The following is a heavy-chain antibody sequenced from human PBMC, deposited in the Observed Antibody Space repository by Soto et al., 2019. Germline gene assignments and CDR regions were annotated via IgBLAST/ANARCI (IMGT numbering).Heavy chain of an antibody. CDR3: ARDYGQWLAPDGMDV. J-gene: IGHJ6*02. CDR1: GFTFSSYW. CDR2: IKQDGSEK. D-gene: IGHD6-19*01. V-gene: IGHV3-7*03. Sequence: GGSPRLSSAAYGFTFSSYWMSWVRQAPGKGLEWVANIKQDGSEKYYVDSVKGRFTISRDNAKNSLYLQMNSLRAEDKAVYYCARDYGQWLAPDGMDVWGQGTTVTVSS.